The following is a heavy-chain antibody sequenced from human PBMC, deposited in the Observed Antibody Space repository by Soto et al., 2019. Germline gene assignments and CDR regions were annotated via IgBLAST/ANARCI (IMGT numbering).Heavy chain of an antibody. CDR3: IRGLGMATLSRKFDQ. Sequence: QPGGSLRLSCEASGFTFSSYVIHWVRQAPGKGLEWVAVISYDGGNNYYADAVEGRFTISRDNSKSTGYLLMSSLRTEDTAGYYCIRGLGMATLSRKFDQWGRGTLLTFSS. V-gene: IGHV3-30*03. CDR2: ISYDGGNN. J-gene: IGHJ4*02. CDR1: GFTFSSYV. D-gene: IGHD7-27*01.